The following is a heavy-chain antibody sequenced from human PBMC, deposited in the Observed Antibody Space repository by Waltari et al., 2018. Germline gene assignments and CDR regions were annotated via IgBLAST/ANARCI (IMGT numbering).Heavy chain of an antibody. CDR3: ATDHYRQSGYDS. CDR2: YVPEDVGP. D-gene: IGHD5-12*01. Sequence: QVQLVQSGAEVKKPGASVKVSGKVSGYTLTESPMHWVRQAPGKGLEWMGGYVPEDVGPIYAQSFQGRVAMTEDSSTDTAYMGLTSLTSEDTAVYYCATDHYRQSGYDSWGQGTLVTVSS. V-gene: IGHV1-24*01. CDR1: GYTLTESP. J-gene: IGHJ5*02.